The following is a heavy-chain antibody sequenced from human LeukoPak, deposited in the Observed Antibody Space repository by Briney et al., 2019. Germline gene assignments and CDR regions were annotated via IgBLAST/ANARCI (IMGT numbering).Heavy chain of an antibody. J-gene: IGHJ2*01. CDR3: ARIPVGNKPNWYFDL. V-gene: IGHV2-70*11. D-gene: IGHD4-23*01. CDR2: IDWDDDK. CDR1: GFSLSTSGMC. Sequence: RESGPALVKPTQTLTLTCTFSGFSLSTSGMCVSWIRQPPGKALEWLARIDWDDDKYYSTSLKTRLTISKDTSKNQVVLTMTNMDPVDTATYYCARIPVGNKPNWYFDLWGRGTLVTVSS.